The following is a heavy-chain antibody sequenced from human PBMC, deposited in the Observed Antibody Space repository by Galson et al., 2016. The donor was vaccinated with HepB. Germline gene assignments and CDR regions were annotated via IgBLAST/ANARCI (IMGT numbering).Heavy chain of an antibody. J-gene: IGHJ4*02. V-gene: IGHV3-33*08. CDR3: ARDMYTGSYIIDY. CDR2: IWADGGNK. D-gene: IGHD1-26*01. CDR1: GFTFSSYA. Sequence: SLRLSCAASGFTFSSYAMHWVRQAPGKGLECVAVIWADGGNKYYVDSVKGRFTISRDNSKNTVYLQMNSLRADDTAVYYCARDMYTGSYIIDYWGQGTLVTVSS.